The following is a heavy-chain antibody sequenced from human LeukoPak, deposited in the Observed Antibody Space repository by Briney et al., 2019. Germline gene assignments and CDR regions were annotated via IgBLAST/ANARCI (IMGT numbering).Heavy chain of an antibody. J-gene: IGHJ6*02. D-gene: IGHD3-10*01. CDR1: GYTFTSYD. V-gene: IGHV1-8*01. CDR2: MNPNSGNT. Sequence: GASVKVSCKASGYTFTSYDINWVRQATGQGLEWMGWMNPNSGNTGYAQKFQGRVTMTRNTSISTACMELSSLRSEDTAVYYCARVEGDYYGSGSSSMDVWGQGTTVTVSS. CDR3: ARVEGDYYGSGSSSMDV.